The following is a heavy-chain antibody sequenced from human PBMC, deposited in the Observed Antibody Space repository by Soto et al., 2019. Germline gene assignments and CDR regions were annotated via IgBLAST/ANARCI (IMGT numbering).Heavy chain of an antibody. J-gene: IGHJ6*02. CDR3: ARHIGYGYSSPYYYYGMDV. CDR2: IYPGDSDT. CDR1: GYSFTSYW. Sequence: GESLKISCKGSGYSFTSYWIGWVRQMPGKGLEWMGIIYPGDSDTRYSPSFQGQVTISADKSISTAYLQWSSLKASDTAMYYCARHIGYGYSSPYYYYGMDVWGQGTTVTVSS. D-gene: IGHD5-18*01. V-gene: IGHV5-51*01.